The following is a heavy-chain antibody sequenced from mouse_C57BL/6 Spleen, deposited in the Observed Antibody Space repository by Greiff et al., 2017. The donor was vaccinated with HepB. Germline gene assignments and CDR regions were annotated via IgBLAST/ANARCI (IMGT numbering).Heavy chain of an antibody. D-gene: IGHD1-1*01. CDR1: GYAFSSSW. CDR2: IYPGDGDT. V-gene: IGHV1-82*01. Sequence: VQLQQSGPELVKPGASVKISCKASGYAFSSSWMNWVKQRPGKGLEWIGRIYPGDGDTNYNGKFKGKATLTADKSSSTAYMQLSSLTSEDFAVYCCARDYGSRYFDVWGTGTTVTVSS. J-gene: IGHJ1*03. CDR3: ARDYGSRYFDV.